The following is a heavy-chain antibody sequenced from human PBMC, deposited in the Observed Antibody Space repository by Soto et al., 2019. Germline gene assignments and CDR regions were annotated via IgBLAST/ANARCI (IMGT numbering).Heavy chain of an antibody. CDR1: GDSISRSYW. J-gene: IGHJ3*02. Sequence: QVQLQESGPGLVKPSGTLSLTCAVSGDSISRSYWWSWVRQLPGKGLEWIGEIYHSGSTIYNPSLHSRVTLSVDKSKNEFSLKMSSVTDADTAVYYCTSKFGQLLADAFDSWGQGTMVTVSS. V-gene: IGHV4-4*02. CDR3: TSKFGQLLADAFDS. CDR2: IYHSGST. D-gene: IGHD3-10*01.